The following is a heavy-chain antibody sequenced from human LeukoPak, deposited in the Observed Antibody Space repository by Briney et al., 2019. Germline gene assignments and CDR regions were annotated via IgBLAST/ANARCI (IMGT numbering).Heavy chain of an antibody. D-gene: IGHD3-22*01. CDR1: GFTFGDYA. V-gene: IGHV3-49*03. Sequence: GGSLSLSCTASGFTFGDYAMSWFRQAPGKGLEWVGFIRSKAYGGTTEYAASVKGRFTISRDDSKSIAYLQMNSLKTEDTAVYYCTRFPRVVITLDYWGQGTLVTVSS. CDR3: TRFPRVVITLDY. J-gene: IGHJ4*02. CDR2: IRSKAYGGTT.